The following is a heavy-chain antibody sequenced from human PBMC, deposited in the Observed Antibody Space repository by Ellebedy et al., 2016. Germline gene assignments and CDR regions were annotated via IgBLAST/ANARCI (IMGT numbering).Heavy chain of an antibody. CDR2: INHRGST. V-gene: IGHV4-34*01. CDR3: ARGGYVHYNYTMDV. CDR1: GGSFSDYF. J-gene: IGHJ6*02. Sequence: SETLSLXCAVYGGSFSDYFWTWIRQSPGKGLEWIGEINHRGSTNYNPFLKSRVTISVETSKNQFSLRLRSVTAADTALYYCARGGYVHYNYTMDVWGQGTTVTVSS. D-gene: IGHD1-1*01.